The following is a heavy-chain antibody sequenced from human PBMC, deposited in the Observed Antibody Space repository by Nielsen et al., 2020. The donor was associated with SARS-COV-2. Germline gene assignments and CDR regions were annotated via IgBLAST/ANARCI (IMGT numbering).Heavy chain of an antibody. Sequence: GESLKISCAASGFTFSSYAMSWVRQAPGKGLEWVSAISGSGGSTYYADSVKGRFTISRDNSKNTLYLQMNSLRAEDTAVYYCARDTAMVRGPDYGMDVWGQGTTVTVSS. CDR3: ARDTAMVRGPDYGMDV. D-gene: IGHD3-10*01. J-gene: IGHJ6*02. CDR1: GFTFSSYA. V-gene: IGHV3-23*01. CDR2: ISGSGGST.